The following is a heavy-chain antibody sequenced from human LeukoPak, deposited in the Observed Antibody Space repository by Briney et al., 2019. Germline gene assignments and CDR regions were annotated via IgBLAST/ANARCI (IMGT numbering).Heavy chain of an antibody. CDR3: AKVSSGWYRGFDY. V-gene: IGHV3-23*01. D-gene: IGHD6-19*01. CDR2: ISGSGGST. CDR1: GFTFSSYA. Sequence: PGGSLRLSCAASGFTFSSYAMSWVRQAPGKGLEWVSAISGSGGSTYYADSVKGRFTISRDNSKNTLHLQMNSLGAEDTAVYYCAKVSSGWYRGFDYWGQGTLVTVSS. J-gene: IGHJ4*02.